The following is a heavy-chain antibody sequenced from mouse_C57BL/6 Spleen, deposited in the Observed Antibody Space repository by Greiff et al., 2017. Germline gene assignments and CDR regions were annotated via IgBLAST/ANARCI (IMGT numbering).Heavy chain of an antibody. CDR2: IDPSDSET. V-gene: IGHV1-52*01. J-gene: IGHJ1*03. CDR1: GYTFPSYW. CDR3: AREGLLLRSGYFDV. D-gene: IGHD1-1*01. Sequence: QVQLQQPGAELVRPGSSVKLSCKASGYTFPSYWMHWVKQRPIQGLDWIGNIDPSDSETHYNQQFKDKATLTVDKSSSTAYMQLSSLTSEDSAVYYCAREGLLLRSGYFDVWGTGTTVTVSS.